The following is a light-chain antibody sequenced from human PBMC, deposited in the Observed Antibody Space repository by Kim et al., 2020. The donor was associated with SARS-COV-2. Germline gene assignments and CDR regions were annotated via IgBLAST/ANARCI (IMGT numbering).Light chain of an antibody. Sequence: SSELTQDPAVSVALVQTVRITCQGDSLRSYYASWYQQKPGQAPVLVIYGRNNRPSGIPDRFSGSTSGNTASLTITGAQAEDEADYYCKSRDSSGNVVFGGGTKLTVL. CDR1: SLRSYY. CDR3: KSRDSSGNVV. CDR2: GRN. J-gene: IGLJ2*01. V-gene: IGLV3-19*01.